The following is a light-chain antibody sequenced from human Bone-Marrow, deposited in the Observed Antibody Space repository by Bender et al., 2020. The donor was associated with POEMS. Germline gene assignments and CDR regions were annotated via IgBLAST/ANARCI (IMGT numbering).Light chain of an antibody. V-gene: IGLV3-1*01. J-gene: IGLJ3*02. CDR3: VAWDASLNGWV. CDR1: KLGDKF. CDR2: HDD. Sequence: SYELTQPPSVSVFPGQTASITCSGDKLGDKFASWFQQKPGQSPFLVIFHDDKRPSGVPDRFSGSKSGTSASLAITGLQSDDEAIYFCVAWDASLNGWVFGGGTKLTVL.